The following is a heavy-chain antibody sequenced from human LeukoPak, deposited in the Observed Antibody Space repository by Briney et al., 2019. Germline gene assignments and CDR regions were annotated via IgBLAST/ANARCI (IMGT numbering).Heavy chain of an antibody. D-gene: IGHD3-10*01. J-gene: IGHJ6*02. V-gene: IGHV1-24*01. CDR3: ATDIPRRVRGVVYSSFGMDV. CDR1: GYTLTDSS. CDR2: FDPEDGET. Sequence: GASVNVSCKVSGYTLTDSSMHWVRQAPGKGLEWLGGFDPEDGETIYAQKFQGRVTLAEDTSTDTAYMELSSLRSEDTAAYYCATDIPRRVRGVVYSSFGMDVWGQGTTVTVSS.